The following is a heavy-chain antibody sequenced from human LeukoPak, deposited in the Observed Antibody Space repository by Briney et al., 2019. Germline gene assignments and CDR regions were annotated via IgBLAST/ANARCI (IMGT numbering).Heavy chain of an antibody. D-gene: IGHD4-17*01. J-gene: IGHJ4*02. CDR2: IYYSGST. V-gene: IGHV4-59*01. CDR1: GGSISSYY. CDR3: AGSYGDYVFDY. Sequence: SETLSLTCTVSGGSISSYYWSWIRQPPAKGLEWIGYIYYSGSTNYNPSLKSRVTISVDTSKNQFSLKLSSVTAADTAVYYCAGSYGDYVFDYWGQGTLVTVSS.